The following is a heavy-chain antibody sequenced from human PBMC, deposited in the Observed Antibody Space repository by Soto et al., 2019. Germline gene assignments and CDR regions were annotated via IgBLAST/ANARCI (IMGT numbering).Heavy chain of an antibody. J-gene: IGHJ4*02. V-gene: IGHV4-39*01. CDR3: ARLAEYSYGLLSNYFDY. D-gene: IGHD5-18*01. CDR2: IYYSGST. CDR1: GGSISSSSYY. Sequence: PSETLSLTCTVSGGSISSSSYYWGWIRQPPGKGLEWIGSIYYSGSTYYNPSLKSRVTISVDTSKNQFSLKLSSVTAADTAVYYCARLAEYSYGLLSNYFDYWGQGTLVTVSS.